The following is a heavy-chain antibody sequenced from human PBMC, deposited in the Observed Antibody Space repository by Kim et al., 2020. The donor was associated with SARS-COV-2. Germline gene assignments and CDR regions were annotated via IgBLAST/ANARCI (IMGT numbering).Heavy chain of an antibody. Sequence: GGSLRLSCTTSGFNFRENAMTWFRQAPGGGLQWIGFIRSKAYGGTTEYAASVKGRFTISRDDSRGVVYLQMNSLKTEDTAMYFCTRDRTGQFSTAPLHWGRGTRVTVSS. CDR2: IRSKAYGGTT. V-gene: IGHV3-49*03. J-gene: IGHJ4*02. CDR1: GFNFRENA. CDR3: TRDRTGQFSTAPLH. D-gene: IGHD3-3*02.